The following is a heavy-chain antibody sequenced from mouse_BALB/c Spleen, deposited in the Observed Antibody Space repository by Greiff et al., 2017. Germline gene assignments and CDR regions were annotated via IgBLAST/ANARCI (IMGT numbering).Heavy chain of an antibody. V-gene: IGHV5-6-5*01. CDR1: GFTFSSYA. Sequence: EVKLMESGGGLVKPGGSLKLSCAASGFTFSSYAMSWVRQTPEKRLEWVASISSGGSTYYPDSVKGRFTISRDNARNILYLQMSSLRSEDTAMYYCAREDYYGSNLYWYFDVWGAGTTVTVSS. CDR3: AREDYYGSNLYWYFDV. CDR2: ISSGGST. J-gene: IGHJ1*01. D-gene: IGHD1-1*01.